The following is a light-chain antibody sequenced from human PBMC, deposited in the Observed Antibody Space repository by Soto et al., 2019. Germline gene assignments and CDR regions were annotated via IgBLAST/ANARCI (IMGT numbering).Light chain of an antibody. Sequence: DIQMTQSPSSVSASVGDTVTITCRASQDILSWLAWYQQKPGEAPRLLIYASSNLQSGVPSRFSGSRSGTDFTLTISSLQPEDFATYYCQQANTFPITFGPVTRLDIK. CDR3: QQANTFPIT. V-gene: IGKV1-12*01. J-gene: IGKJ3*01. CDR2: ASS. CDR1: QDILSW.